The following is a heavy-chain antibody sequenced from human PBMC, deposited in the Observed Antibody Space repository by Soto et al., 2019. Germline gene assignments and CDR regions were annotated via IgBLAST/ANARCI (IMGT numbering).Heavy chain of an antibody. D-gene: IGHD2-15*01. CDR3: ARDRVVCSGGSCYHYYFGMDV. CDR2: INPSGGST. V-gene: IGHV1-46*01. CDR1: GYTFTSYY. Sequence: PGESLKISCQGSGYTFTSYYMHWVRQAPGQGLEWMGIINPSGGSTSYAQKFQGGVTMTRDTSTSTVYMEVSSLRSEDTAVYYCARDRVVCSGGSCYHYYFGMDVWGQGTTVTVSS. J-gene: IGHJ6*02.